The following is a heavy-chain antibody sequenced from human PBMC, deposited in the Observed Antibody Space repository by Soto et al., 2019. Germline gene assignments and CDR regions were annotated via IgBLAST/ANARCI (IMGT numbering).Heavy chain of an antibody. J-gene: IGHJ3*02. Sequence: QVQLVESGGGVVQPGRSLRLSCAASGFTFSHYGMNWVRQAPGKGLEWVALISYDGSHKHYEDSVKGRFTISRDNSDNTLYLQMSSLATEDTAVYYCANGSVLGYCTGGSCYGDAFGIWGQGTMVTGCS. CDR3: ANGSVLGYCTGGSCYGDAFGI. D-gene: IGHD2-15*01. V-gene: IGHV3-30*18. CDR2: ISYDGSHK. CDR1: GFTFSHYG.